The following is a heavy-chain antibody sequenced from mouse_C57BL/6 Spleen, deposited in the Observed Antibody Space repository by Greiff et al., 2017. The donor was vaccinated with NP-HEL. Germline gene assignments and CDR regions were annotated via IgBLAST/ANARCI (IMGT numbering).Heavy chain of an antibody. V-gene: IGHV1-66*01. J-gene: IGHJ3*01. CDR1: GYSFTSYY. D-gene: IGHD1-1*01. CDR3: AGFITPSWFAY. CDR2: IYPGSGNT. Sequence: QVQLQQSGPELVKPGASVKISCKASGYSFTSYYIHWVKQRPGQGLEWIGWIYPGSGNTKYNEKFKGKATLTADTSSSTAYMQLSSLTSEDSAVYYCAGFITPSWFAYWGQGTLVTVSA.